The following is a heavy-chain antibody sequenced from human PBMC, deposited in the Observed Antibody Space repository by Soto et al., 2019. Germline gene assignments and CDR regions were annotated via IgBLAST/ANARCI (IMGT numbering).Heavy chain of an antibody. V-gene: IGHV3-13*01. CDR3: ARDMSYGDHEGNAFDI. J-gene: IGHJ3*02. CDR1: GFTSSSYD. CDR2: IGTDGDT. D-gene: IGHD4-17*01. Sequence: PGGSLRLSCAASGFTSSSYDMHWVRQATGKGLEWVSAIGTDGDTYYPGSMKGRFTISRENAKKSLYLQMNNLRAEDTAVYYCARDMSYGDHEGNAFDIWGQGTMVTVSS.